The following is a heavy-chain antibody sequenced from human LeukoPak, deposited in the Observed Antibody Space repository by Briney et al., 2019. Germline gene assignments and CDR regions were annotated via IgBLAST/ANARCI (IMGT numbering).Heavy chain of an antibody. V-gene: IGHV5-51*01. J-gene: IGHJ6*02. CDR1: GYSFTSYW. Sequence: GESLKISCKGSGYSFTSYWIGWVRQMPGKGLEWMGIIYPGDSDTRYSPSFQGQVTISADKSISTAYPQWSSLKASDTAMYYCARRTPADSSGYFLYGMDVWGQGTTVTVSS. CDR2: IYPGDSDT. CDR3: ARRTPADSSGYFLYGMDV. D-gene: IGHD3-22*01.